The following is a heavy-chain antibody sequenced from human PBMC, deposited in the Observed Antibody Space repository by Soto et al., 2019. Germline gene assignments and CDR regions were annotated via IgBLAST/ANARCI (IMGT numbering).Heavy chain of an antibody. CDR1: GYTFTGYY. CDR3: ARAGPYDYYYYYMDV. Sequence: ASVKVSCKASGYTFTGYYMHWVRQAPGQGLEWMGWINPNSGGTNYAQKFQGWVTMTRDTSISTAYMELSRLRSDDTAVYYCARAGPYDYYYYYMDVWGKGTTVTVSS. J-gene: IGHJ6*03. CDR2: INPNSGGT. V-gene: IGHV1-2*04.